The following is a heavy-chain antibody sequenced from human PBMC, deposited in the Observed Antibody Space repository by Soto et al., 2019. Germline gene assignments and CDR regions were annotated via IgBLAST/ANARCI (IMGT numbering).Heavy chain of an antibody. CDR2: MYSDGRT. CDR1: GLTVSTNY. V-gene: IGHV3-66*01. J-gene: IGHJ4*02. Sequence: GGSLRLSCAAPGLTVSTNYMSWVRQAPGKGLEWVSIMYSDGRTYHADSVKGRFTISRDNSKNLLYLQMNSLRAEDTAVYYCARVTTLAFDYWGQGTLVTSPQ. CDR3: ARVTTLAFDY. D-gene: IGHD3-22*01.